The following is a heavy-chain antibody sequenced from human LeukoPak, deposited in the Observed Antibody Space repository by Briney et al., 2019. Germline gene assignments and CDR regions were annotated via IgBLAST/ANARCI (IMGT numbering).Heavy chain of an antibody. V-gene: IGHV4-4*02. J-gene: IGHJ4*02. CDR1: GGCISSNNW. Sequence: PSETLSLTCAVSGGCISSNNWWIWVRQSPEKGLKWIGEIYHDGSTNYNPSLKSRVTISMDKSKNQLSLKLNFVTAADTAVYYCARDRGGYTYSHDYWGQGTLVTVSS. CDR3: ARDRGGYTYSHDY. CDR2: IYHDGST. D-gene: IGHD5-18*01.